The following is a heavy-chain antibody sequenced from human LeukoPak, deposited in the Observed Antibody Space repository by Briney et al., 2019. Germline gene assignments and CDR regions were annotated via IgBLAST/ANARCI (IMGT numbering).Heavy chain of an antibody. V-gene: IGHV4-39*07. CDR1: GGSMRSSGYY. D-gene: IGHD3-3*01. CDR2: IYYSGKT. CDR3: ARDFWSDHSWFDP. J-gene: IGHJ5*02. Sequence: SETLSLTCTVSGGSMRSSGYYWGWIRQPPGKGLEWIGSIYYSGKTYNNQSLKSRVTISVDTSKNQFSLKLSSVTAADTAVYYCARDFWSDHSWFDPWGQGTLVTVSS.